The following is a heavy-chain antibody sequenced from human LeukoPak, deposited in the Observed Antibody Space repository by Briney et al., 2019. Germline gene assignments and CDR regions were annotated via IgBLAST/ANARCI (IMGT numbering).Heavy chain of an antibody. CDR1: VYTLTELS. Sequence: ASVKVSRKVSVYTLTELSMHWVRQAPGKGREWMGGFDPEDGETIYAQKFQGRVTMTEDTSTDTAYMELSSLRSEDTAVYYCATAVFFSGHPGYYFDYWGQGTLVTVSS. J-gene: IGHJ4*02. V-gene: IGHV1-24*01. CDR3: ATAVFFSGHPGYYFDY. CDR2: FDPEDGET. D-gene: IGHD3-10*01.